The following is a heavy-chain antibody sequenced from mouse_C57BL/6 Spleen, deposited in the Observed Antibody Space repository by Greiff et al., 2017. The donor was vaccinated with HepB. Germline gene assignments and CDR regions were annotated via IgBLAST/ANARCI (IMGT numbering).Heavy chain of an antibody. D-gene: IGHD3-2*02. V-gene: IGHV1-50*01. CDR1: GYTFTSYW. J-gene: IGHJ2*01. CDR2: IDPSDSYT. CDR3: ARWGEAQAKGY. Sequence: QVQLQQPGAELVKPGASVKLSCKASGYTFTSYWMQWVKQRPGQGLEWIGEIDPSDSYTNYNQKFKGKATLTVDTSSSTAYMQLSSLTSEDSAVYYCARWGEAQAKGYWGQGTTLTVSS.